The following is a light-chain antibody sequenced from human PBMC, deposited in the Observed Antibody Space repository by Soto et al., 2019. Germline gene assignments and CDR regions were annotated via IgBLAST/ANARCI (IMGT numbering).Light chain of an antibody. CDR3: QSYDISLSASV. V-gene: IGLV1-40*01. CDR1: SSNIGPGYD. J-gene: IGLJ3*02. CDR2: RYN. Sequence: QSVLTQPPSVSGAPGQRVTISCSGSSSNIGPGYDVHWYQQLPGAAPKLLIYRYNNRPSGVPDRFSGSRSGTSASLDITGLQAEDEADYYCQSYDISLSASVFGEGTKLTVL.